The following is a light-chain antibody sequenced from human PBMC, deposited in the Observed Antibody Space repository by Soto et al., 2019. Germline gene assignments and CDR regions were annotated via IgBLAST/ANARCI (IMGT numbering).Light chain of an antibody. CDR1: QSVSSRY. CDR2: GAS. Sequence: EMVLTQSPGTLSLSPGERATLSCSASQSVSSRYLAWYQQKPGQAPRLLIYGASSRAPGIPDRGSGSGSGTDFPLTISRLEPEDFAVYYCQQYGSAPLYTFGHGTKLEIK. J-gene: IGKJ2*01. V-gene: IGKV3-20*01. CDR3: QQYGSAPLYT.